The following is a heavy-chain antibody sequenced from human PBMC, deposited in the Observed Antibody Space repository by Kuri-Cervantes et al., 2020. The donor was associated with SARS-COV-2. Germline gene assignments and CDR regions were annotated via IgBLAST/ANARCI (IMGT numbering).Heavy chain of an antibody. CDR2: ISSSGSTI. J-gene: IGHJ4*02. D-gene: IGHD4/OR15-4a*01. V-gene: IGHV3-48*03. CDR3: ARDWDYGGIKGGVHTQ. CDR1: GFTFSSYE. Sequence: GESLKISCAASGFTFSSYEMNWVRQAPGKGLEWVSYISSSGSTIYYADSVKGRFIISRDDAKKSLFLQMTSLSGDDTAMYYCARDWDYGGIKGGVHTQWGQGTLVTVSS.